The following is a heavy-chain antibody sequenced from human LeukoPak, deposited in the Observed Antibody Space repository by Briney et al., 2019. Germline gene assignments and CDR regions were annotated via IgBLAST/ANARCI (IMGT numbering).Heavy chain of an antibody. V-gene: IGHV4-59*01. J-gene: IGHJ4*02. D-gene: IGHD1-26*01. CDR2: IYYSGST. Sequence: PSEALSLTCTVSGGSISSYYWSWIRQPPGKGLEWIGYIYYSGSTNYNPSLKSRVTISVDTSKNQFSLKLSSVTAADTAVYYCARSRRWADFDYWGQGTLVTVSS. CDR3: ARSRRWADFDY. CDR1: GGSISSYY.